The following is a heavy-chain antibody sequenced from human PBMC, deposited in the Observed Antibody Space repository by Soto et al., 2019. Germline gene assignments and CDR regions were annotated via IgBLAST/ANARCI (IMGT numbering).Heavy chain of an antibody. V-gene: IGHV3-33*01. D-gene: IGHD3-16*02. CDR2: IWYDGSNK. J-gene: IGHJ4*02. Sequence: GGSLRLSCAASGFTFSSYGMHWVRQAPGKGLEWVAVIWYDGSNKYYADSVKGRFTISRDNSKNTLYLQMNSLRAEDTAVYYCARDGRNDYIWGSYRYTELTGISYYFDYWGQGTLVTVSS. CDR1: GFTFSSYG. CDR3: ARDGRNDYIWGSYRYTELTGISYYFDY.